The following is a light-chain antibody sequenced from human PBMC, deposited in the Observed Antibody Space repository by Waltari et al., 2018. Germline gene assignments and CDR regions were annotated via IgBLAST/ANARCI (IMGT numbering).Light chain of an antibody. CDR2: GYS. CDR1: SSNIGAGYE. Sequence: QSVLTQPPSVSGAPGQRVTISCTGSSSNIGAGYEVHWYQQLPGVAPKHLISGYSSRPSGVPDRFSGSKSGTSASLASTGLQAEDEADYYCQSFDSSLSGVVFGGGTKLTVL. V-gene: IGLV1-40*01. CDR3: QSFDSSLSGVV. J-gene: IGLJ2*01.